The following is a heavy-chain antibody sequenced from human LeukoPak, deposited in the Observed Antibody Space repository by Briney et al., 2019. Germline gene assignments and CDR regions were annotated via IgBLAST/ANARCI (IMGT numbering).Heavy chain of an antibody. D-gene: IGHD3-22*01. CDR2: IYNGDST. V-gene: IGHV3-66*04. CDR3: ARRDSIGYNWFEP. J-gene: IGHJ5*02. Sequence: GGSLRLSCAASGFTFSSYWMSWVRQAPGKGLEWVSVIYNGDSTYYADSVKGRFTISRDNSKNTLYLQMDSLRAEDTAVYYCARRDSIGYNWFEPWGQGNLVTVSS. CDR1: GFTFSSYW.